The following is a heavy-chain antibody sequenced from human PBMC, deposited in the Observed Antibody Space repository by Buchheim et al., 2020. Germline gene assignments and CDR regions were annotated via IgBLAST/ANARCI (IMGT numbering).Heavy chain of an antibody. J-gene: IGHJ4*02. Sequence: QVQLQESGPGLVKPSETLSLICSVSGGSITHYYWAWIRQSPGRGLEWIASIYHTGITNYDPSVKSLGTISVDKSSNRFSLTLTSVTAADTAVYYCARGGESLWFFDYWGQGA. V-gene: IGHV4-59*01. CDR1: GGSITHYY. CDR3: ARGGESLWFFDY. CDR2: IYHTGIT. D-gene: IGHD3-10*01.